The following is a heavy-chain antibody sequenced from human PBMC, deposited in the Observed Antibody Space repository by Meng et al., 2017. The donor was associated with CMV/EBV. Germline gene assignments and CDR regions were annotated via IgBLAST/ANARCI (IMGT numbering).Heavy chain of an antibody. V-gene: IGHV3-74*01. CDR1: GFTFSSYW. Sequence: GSRKISCAASGFTFSSYWMHWVRQAPGKGLVWLSRIMRDGSSTNYADSVKGRFTISRDNAKNTLYLQINSLTVEDTALYYCAREAGGTIAPRDLDYWGQGTLVTVSS. CDR2: IMRDGSST. J-gene: IGHJ4*02. CDR3: AREAGGTIAPRDLDY. D-gene: IGHD6-6*01.